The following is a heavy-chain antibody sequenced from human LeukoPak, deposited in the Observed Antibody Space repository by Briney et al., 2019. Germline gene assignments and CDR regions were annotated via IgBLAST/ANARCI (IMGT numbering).Heavy chain of an antibody. J-gene: IGHJ3*02. V-gene: IGHV3-30*18. Sequence: GGSLRLSCAASGFTFSSYGMHWVRQAPGKGLEWVAIISYDGSNKYYADSVKGRFTISRDNSKNTLYLQMNSLRTEDTAVYYCAKDLGIAAAALDALDIWGQGTMVTVSS. CDR3: AKDLGIAAAALDALDI. CDR2: ISYDGSNK. CDR1: GFTFSSYG. D-gene: IGHD6-13*01.